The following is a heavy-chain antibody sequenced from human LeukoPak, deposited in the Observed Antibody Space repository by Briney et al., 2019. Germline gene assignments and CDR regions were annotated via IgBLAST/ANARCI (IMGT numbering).Heavy chain of an antibody. Sequence: ASVKVSCKASGYTFTSYDINWVRQATGQGLEWMGWMNPNSGNTGCAQKFQGRVTMTRNTSISTAYMELSGLRSEDTAVYYCASAGIAVAGRGGYYFDYWGQGTLVTVSS. CDR3: ASAGIAVAGRGGYYFDY. D-gene: IGHD6-19*01. J-gene: IGHJ4*02. V-gene: IGHV1-8*01. CDR1: GYTFTSYD. CDR2: MNPNSGNT.